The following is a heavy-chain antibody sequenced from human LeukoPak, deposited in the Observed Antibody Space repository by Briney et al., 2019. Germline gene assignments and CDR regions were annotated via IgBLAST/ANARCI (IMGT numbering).Heavy chain of an antibody. CDR3: AKASLYSSSWSRLYYFDY. CDR1: GFTFDDYA. D-gene: IGHD6-13*01. Sequence: GGSLRLSCAASGFTFDDYAMHWVRQAPGKGLEWVSGISWNSGSIGYADSVKGRFTISRDNAKNSLYLQMNSLRAEDTALYYCAKASLYSSSWSRLYYFDYWGQGTLVTVSS. J-gene: IGHJ4*02. CDR2: ISWNSGSI. V-gene: IGHV3-9*01.